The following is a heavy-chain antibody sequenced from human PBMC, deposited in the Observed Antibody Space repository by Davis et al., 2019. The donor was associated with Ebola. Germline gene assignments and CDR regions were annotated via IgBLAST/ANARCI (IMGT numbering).Heavy chain of an antibody. D-gene: IGHD6-19*01. CDR2: INHSGST. V-gene: IGHV4-34*01. J-gene: IGHJ4*02. Sequence: MPSETLSLTCAVYGGSFSGYYWSWIRQPPGKGLEWIGEINHSGSTNYNPSFKSRVTISVDTSKNQFSLKLSSVTAADTAVYYCARGIDSSGWTHWGQGTLVTVSS. CDR1: GGSFSGYY. CDR3: ARGIDSSGWTH.